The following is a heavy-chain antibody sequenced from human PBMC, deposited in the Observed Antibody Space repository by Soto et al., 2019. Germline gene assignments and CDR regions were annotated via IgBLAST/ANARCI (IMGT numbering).Heavy chain of an antibody. CDR3: AKGWELPSGY. Sequence: QVQLVESGGGVVQPGRSLRLSCPASGFTFSSYGMHWVRQAPGKGLEWVAVISYDGSNKYYADSVKGRFTISRDNSKNTLYLQMNSLRAEDTAVYYCAKGWELPSGYWGQGTLVTVSS. V-gene: IGHV3-30*18. CDR2: ISYDGSNK. D-gene: IGHD1-26*01. J-gene: IGHJ4*02. CDR1: GFTFSSYG.